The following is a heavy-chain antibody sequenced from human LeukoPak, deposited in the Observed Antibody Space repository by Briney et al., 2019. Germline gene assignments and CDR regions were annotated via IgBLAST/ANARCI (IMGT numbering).Heavy chain of an antibody. D-gene: IGHD1-26*01. V-gene: IGHV5-51*01. CDR1: GYSFTSYW. CDR3: ARLPVGAADY. CDR2: IYPGDSDT. Sequence: GESLQISCKGSGYSFTSYWIGWVRPVPGKGLEWMGIIYPGDSDTRYSPSFQGQVTISADKSISTASLQWSSLKASDTAMYYCARLPVGAADYWGQGTLVTVSS. J-gene: IGHJ4*02.